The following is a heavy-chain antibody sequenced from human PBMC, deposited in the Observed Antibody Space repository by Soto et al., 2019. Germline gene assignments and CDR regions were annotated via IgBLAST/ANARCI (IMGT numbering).Heavy chain of an antibody. Sequence: QVHLVESGGGVVQPGWSLRLSCAASGFSISDYGMEWVRQAPGKGLEWVALISYDGNNTYYADSVKGRFTISRDNSKDTLFLQMTGLRAEDTAVYYCAKGAGDRLSLGMDVWGQGTTVIVSS. CDR3: AKGAGDRLSLGMDV. V-gene: IGHV3-30*18. D-gene: IGHD1-26*01. CDR1: GFSISDYG. J-gene: IGHJ6*02. CDR2: ISYDGNNT.